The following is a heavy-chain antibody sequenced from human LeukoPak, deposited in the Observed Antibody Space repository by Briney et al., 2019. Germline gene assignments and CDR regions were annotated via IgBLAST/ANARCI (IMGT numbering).Heavy chain of an antibody. V-gene: IGHV4-61*02. CDR3: ARAIFGAFDI. CDR2: IYTSGST. J-gene: IGHJ3*02. D-gene: IGHD3-3*02. CDR1: GGSISSGSYY. Sequence: SQTLSLTCTVSGGSISSGSYYGSWIRQPAGKGLEWIGRIYTSGSTNYNPSLKSRVTISVDTSKNRFSLKLSSVTAADTAVYYCARAIFGAFDIWGQGTMVTVSS.